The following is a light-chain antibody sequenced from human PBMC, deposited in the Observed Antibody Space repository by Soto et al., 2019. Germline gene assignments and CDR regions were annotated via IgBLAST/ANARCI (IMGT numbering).Light chain of an antibody. Sequence: EIVLTQSPGTLSLSPGERATLSCRASQSVSSSYLAWYQQKPGQAPRLLTYGASSRATGIPDRFSGSGSGTDFTLTISRLEPEDFAVYYCRQYGRTFGQGTKVEIK. CDR2: GAS. V-gene: IGKV3-20*01. CDR1: QSVSSSY. J-gene: IGKJ1*01. CDR3: RQYGRT.